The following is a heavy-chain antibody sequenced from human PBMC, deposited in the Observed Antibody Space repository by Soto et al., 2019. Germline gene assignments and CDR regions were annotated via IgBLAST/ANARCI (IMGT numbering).Heavy chain of an antibody. Sequence: SETLSLTCTVSCGSISSSSYYWGWIRQPPGKGLEWIGSIYYSGSTYYNPSLKSRVTISVDTSKNQFSLKLSSVTAADTAVYYCARDSTVTTLYYYYGMDVWGQGTTVTVSS. CDR3: ARDSTVTTLYYYYGMDV. J-gene: IGHJ6*02. CDR2: IYYSGST. D-gene: IGHD4-17*01. V-gene: IGHV4-39*01. CDR1: CGSISSSSYY.